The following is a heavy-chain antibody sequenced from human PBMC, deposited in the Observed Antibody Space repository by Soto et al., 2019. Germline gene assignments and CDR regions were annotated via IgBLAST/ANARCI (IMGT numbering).Heavy chain of an antibody. CDR1: GFTFSSYG. J-gene: IGHJ4*02. CDR3: AKDLSGNSLTFGY. V-gene: IGHV3-30*18. Sequence: QVQLVESGGGVVQPGRSLRLSCAASGFTFSSYGMHWVRQAPGKGLEWVAVISYDGSDKYYADSVKGRFTISRDNYKNTLYLQMNSLRAEDTAVYYCAKDLSGNSLTFGYWGQGTLVTVSS. D-gene: IGHD3-16*01. CDR2: ISYDGSDK.